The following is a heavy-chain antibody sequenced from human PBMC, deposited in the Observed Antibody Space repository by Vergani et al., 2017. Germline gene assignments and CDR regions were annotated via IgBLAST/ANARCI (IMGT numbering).Heavy chain of an antibody. D-gene: IGHD3-22*01. V-gene: IGHV3-23*01. CDR1: GFTFTAPG. CDR2: ISSDGGST. Sequence: EVQLLESGGGSAQPGESLRLSCVASGFTFTAPGLNWVRQAPGKGLEWVSGISSDGGSTYYADSVKGRFTISRDNSKNTLSLQMNSLTAEDTAIYYCAGPQGTSAYYYGGFDYWGQGILVTVSS. CDR3: AGPQGTSAYYYGGFDY. J-gene: IGHJ4*02.